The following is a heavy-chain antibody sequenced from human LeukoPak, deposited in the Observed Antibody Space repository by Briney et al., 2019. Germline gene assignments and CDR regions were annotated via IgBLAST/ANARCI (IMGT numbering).Heavy chain of an antibody. CDR3: ARAHGDYEFDY. J-gene: IGHJ4*02. CDR1: GFTFSSYS. Sequence: GGSLRLSCAASGFTFSSYSMNWVRQAPGKGLEWVSSISSSSSYIYYADSVKGRFTISRDNSKNTLYLQMNSLRAEDTAVYYCARAHGDYEFDYWGQGTLVTVSS. V-gene: IGHV3-21*04. D-gene: IGHD4-17*01. CDR2: ISSSSSYI.